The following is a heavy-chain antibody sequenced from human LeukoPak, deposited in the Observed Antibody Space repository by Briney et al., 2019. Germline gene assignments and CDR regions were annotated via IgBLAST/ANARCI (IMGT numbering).Heavy chain of an antibody. J-gene: IGHJ4*02. D-gene: IGHD6-13*01. V-gene: IGHV3-30*18. CDR1: GFTFSNFA. Sequence: GRSLRLSCAASGFTFSNFAIHWVRQAPGKGLEWGAVISYDGSNKNYADSVKGRFTISRDNSKNTLYLQMNSLRAEDTAVYYCAKDYYGSNSWDYFEFWSQGTLVTVSS. CDR2: ISYDGSNK. CDR3: AKDYYGSNSWDYFEF.